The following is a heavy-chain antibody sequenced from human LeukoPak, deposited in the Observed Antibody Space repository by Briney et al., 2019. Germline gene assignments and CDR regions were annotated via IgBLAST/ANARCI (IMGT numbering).Heavy chain of an antibody. Sequence: GASVKVSCKASGGTFSSYAISWVRQAPGQGLEWMGGIIPIFGTANSAQKFQGRVTITADESTSTAYMELSSLRSEDTAVYYCASGTTVTPYYFDYWGQGTLVTVSS. CDR3: ASGTTVTPYYFDY. J-gene: IGHJ4*02. V-gene: IGHV1-69*13. CDR1: GGTFSSYA. D-gene: IGHD4-17*01. CDR2: IIPIFGTA.